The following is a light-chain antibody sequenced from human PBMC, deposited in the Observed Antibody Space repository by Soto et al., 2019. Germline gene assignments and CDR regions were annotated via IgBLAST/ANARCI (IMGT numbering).Light chain of an antibody. CDR2: AAS. J-gene: IGKJ5*01. CDR3: QHADSFPIIT. V-gene: IGKV1-12*01. CDR1: EDISTW. Sequence: DIQMTQSPSSVSASVGDRVTITCRSSEDISTWLAWYQQKPGKAPKLLIYAASSLQSGVPSRFRGSGSGTDFTLTISSLQPEDFATYYCQHADSFPIITFGQGTRLENK.